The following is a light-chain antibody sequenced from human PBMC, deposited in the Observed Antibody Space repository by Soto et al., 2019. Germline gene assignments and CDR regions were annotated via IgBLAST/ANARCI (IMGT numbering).Light chain of an antibody. CDR3: TSYAGSNIWV. CDR1: SSDVGGYNY. J-gene: IGLJ3*02. Sequence: QSALTQPPSASGSPGQSVTISRTGTSSDVGGYNYVSWYQQYPGKAPKLMIYEVSKRPSGVPDRFSGSKSGKTASLTVSGLQPEDEADYYCTSYAGSNIWVFGGGTQLTVL. V-gene: IGLV2-8*01. CDR2: EVS.